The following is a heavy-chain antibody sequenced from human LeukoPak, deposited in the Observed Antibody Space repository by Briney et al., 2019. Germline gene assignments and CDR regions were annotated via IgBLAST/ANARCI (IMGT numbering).Heavy chain of an antibody. Sequence: MASETLSLTCAVSGGSISSGGYSWSWIRQPPGKGLEWIGYIYHSGSTYYNPSLKSRVTISVDRSKNQFSLKLSSVTAADTAVYYCARAPRPQYYFDHWGQGTLVTVSS. CDR3: ARAPRPQYYFDH. CDR1: GGSISSGGYS. J-gene: IGHJ4*02. V-gene: IGHV4-30-2*01. CDR2: IYHSGST.